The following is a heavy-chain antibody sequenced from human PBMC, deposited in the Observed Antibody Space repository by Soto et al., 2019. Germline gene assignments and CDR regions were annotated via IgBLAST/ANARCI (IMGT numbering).Heavy chain of an antibody. J-gene: IGHJ5*02. V-gene: IGHV5-10-1*01. CDR3: ARLYSIIYTCDRWFDP. Sequence: ESLKISCTGFGYTFTTFWISWVRQMLGKGLQWKGRHVPRDSYVNYRPSSQGHVNISVDKSISTAYLQWGSLKASDTAMYYCARLYSIIYTCDRWFDPCGQGTICTLSS. CDR2: HVPRDSYV. D-gene: IGHD2-15*01. CDR1: GYTFTTFW.